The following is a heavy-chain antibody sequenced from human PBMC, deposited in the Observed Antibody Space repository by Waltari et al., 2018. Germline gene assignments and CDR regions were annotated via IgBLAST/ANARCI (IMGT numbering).Heavy chain of an antibody. CDR2: IYTSGGT. Sequence: QVQLQESGPGLVKPSQTLSLTCTVSGGSISSGSYYWSWIRQPAGKGLEWIGRIYTSGGTNYNPSLKSRVTISVDTSKNQFSLKLSSVTAADTAVYYCARDPPRRSTTTPPPWGQGTLVTVSS. D-gene: IGHD1-1*01. CDR1: GGSISSGSYY. V-gene: IGHV4-61*02. J-gene: IGHJ5*02. CDR3: ARDPPRRSTTTPPP.